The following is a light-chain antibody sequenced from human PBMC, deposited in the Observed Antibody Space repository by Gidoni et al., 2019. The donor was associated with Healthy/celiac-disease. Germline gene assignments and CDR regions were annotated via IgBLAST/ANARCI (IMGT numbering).Light chain of an antibody. Sequence: QSALTQPDSVSGSPGQSITISCTGTSSDVGGYNYVSWYQQNPGKAPKLMIYEVSNRPSGVSNRFSGSKSGNTASLTISGLQAEDEADYYCSSYTSSSTVVFGGGTKLTVL. CDR2: EVS. V-gene: IGLV2-14*01. CDR3: SSYTSSSTVV. J-gene: IGLJ2*01. CDR1: SSDVGGYNY.